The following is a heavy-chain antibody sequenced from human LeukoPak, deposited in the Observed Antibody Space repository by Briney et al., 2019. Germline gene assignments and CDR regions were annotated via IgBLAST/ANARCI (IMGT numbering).Heavy chain of an antibody. CDR3: ARGIQLWLRIVNWFDP. J-gene: IGHJ5*02. V-gene: IGHV4-39*01. CDR1: GGSISSSSYY. Sequence: SETLSLTCTVSGGSISSSSYYWGWIRQPPGKGLEWIGSIYYSGTTYYNPSLKSRVTISVDTSKNQFSLKLSSVTAADTAVYYCARGIQLWLRIVNWFDPWGQGTLVTVSS. CDR2: IYYSGTT. D-gene: IGHD5-18*01.